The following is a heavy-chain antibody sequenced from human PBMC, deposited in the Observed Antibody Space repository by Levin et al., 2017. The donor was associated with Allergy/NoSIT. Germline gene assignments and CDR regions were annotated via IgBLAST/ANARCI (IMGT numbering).Heavy chain of an antibody. CDR3: AKDQFSSHYGDLGY. V-gene: IGHV3-30*18. CDR2: ISSDETKK. Sequence: GESLKISCAASGFTFRSYVMHWVRQAPGKGLEWVAIISSDETKKDYADSVKGRFTISRDNSKSTLYMQMDSLRIEDTAVYYCAKDQFSSHYGDLGYWGQGTLVTVSS. D-gene: IGHD4-17*01. J-gene: IGHJ4*02. CDR1: GFTFRSYV.